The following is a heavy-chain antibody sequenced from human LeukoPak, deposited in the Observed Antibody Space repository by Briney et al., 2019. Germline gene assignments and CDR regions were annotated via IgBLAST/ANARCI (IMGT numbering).Heavy chain of an antibody. Sequence: GGSLRLSCAASGFTFSNYWMSWVRQAPGKGLEWVANIKPDGSAKYYVDSVKGRFTISRDNAQNSLYLQMNSLRAEDTAVYYCARVRRDGYNLLDYWGQGTLVTVSS. CDR1: GFTFSNYW. CDR3: ARVRRDGYNLLDY. V-gene: IGHV3-7*03. J-gene: IGHJ4*02. CDR2: IKPDGSAK. D-gene: IGHD5-24*01.